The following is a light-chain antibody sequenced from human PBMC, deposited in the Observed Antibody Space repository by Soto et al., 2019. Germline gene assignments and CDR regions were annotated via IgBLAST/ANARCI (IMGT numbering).Light chain of an antibody. CDR1: QSASSSY. CDR2: GAS. J-gene: IGKJ1*01. CDR3: QQYSSSPGT. V-gene: IGKV3-20*01. Sequence: EIVLTQSPGTLSLSPGERATLSCRASQSASSSYLAWYQQKPGQAPRLLIYGASSRATGIPDRFSGSGSGKEFTLTISRLEPEDFAVYYCQQYSSSPGTFGQGTKVEIK.